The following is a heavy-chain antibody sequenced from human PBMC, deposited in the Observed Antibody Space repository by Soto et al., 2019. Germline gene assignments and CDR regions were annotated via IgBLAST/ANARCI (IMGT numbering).Heavy chain of an antibody. CDR3: TSSVIAVAGQTDC. V-gene: IGHV3-49*04. Sequence: GGSLRLSCTASGFTFGDYAMSWVRQAPGKGLEWVGFIRSKAYGGTTEYAASVKGRFTISRGDSKSIAYLQMNSLKTEDTAVYYCTSSVIAVAGQTDCWGQGTLVTVSS. D-gene: IGHD6-19*01. CDR1: GFTFGDYA. CDR2: IRSKAYGGTT. J-gene: IGHJ4*02.